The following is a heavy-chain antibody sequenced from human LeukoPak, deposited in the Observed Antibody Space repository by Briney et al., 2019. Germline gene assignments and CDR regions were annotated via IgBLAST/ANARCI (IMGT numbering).Heavy chain of an antibody. CDR2: ISGYNGNT. D-gene: IGHD1-26*01. V-gene: IGHV1-18*01. J-gene: IGHJ4*02. Sequence: GASVKVSCKASGYTFTSYGISWVRQAPGQGLEWMGWISGYNGNTNYAQKLQGRVTMTTDTSTNTAYMELRSLRSDDTAVYYCAVIVGATTYDYWGQGTLVTVSS. CDR3: AVIVGATTYDY. CDR1: GYTFTSYG.